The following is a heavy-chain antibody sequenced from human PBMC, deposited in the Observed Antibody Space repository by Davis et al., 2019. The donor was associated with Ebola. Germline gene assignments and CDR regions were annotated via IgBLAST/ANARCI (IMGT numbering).Heavy chain of an antibody. CDR3: ARVRALHYFDY. V-gene: IGHV1-46*01. CDR2: INPSGGST. J-gene: IGHJ4*02. CDR1: GYSFTSYW. Sequence: GESLKISCKGSGYSFTSYWIGWVRQAPGQGLEWMGIINPSGGSTSYAQKFQGRVTMTRDTSTSTVYMELSSLRSEDTAVYYCARVRALHYFDYWGQGTLVTVSS.